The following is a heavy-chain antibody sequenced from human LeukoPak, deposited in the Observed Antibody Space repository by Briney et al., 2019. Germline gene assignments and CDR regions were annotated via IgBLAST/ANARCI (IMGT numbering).Heavy chain of an antibody. D-gene: IGHD3-22*01. CDR3: ATAEGGDYWAIDY. CDR1: GFTFTTYS. Sequence: SGGSLRLSCEASGFTFTTYSMTWVRQAPGKGLEWVSISSGSSAIFSADALKGRFTISRDDAKNLLYLDMNSLRSDDTAVYYCATAEGGDYWAIDYWGQGTLVTVSS. V-gene: IGHV3-21*04. CDR2: SSGSSAI. J-gene: IGHJ4*02.